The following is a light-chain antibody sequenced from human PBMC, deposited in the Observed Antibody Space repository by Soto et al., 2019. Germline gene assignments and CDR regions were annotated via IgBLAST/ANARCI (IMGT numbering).Light chain of an antibody. CDR3: QQYNSYSS. V-gene: IGKV1-5*03. CDR2: KAS. J-gene: IGKJ2*01. CDR1: QSFSSW. Sequence: DIQMTQSPSTLFASVGDRVTITCRASQSFSSWLAWYQQKPGKAPKLLIYKASSLESGVPSRFSGSGSGTEFTLTISSLQPDDFATYYCQQYNSYSSFGQGTKLEIK.